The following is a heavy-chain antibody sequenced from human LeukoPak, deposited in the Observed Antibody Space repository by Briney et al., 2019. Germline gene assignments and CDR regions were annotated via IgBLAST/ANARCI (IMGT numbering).Heavy chain of an antibody. CDR1: GYSFTSYW. J-gene: IGHJ5*02. V-gene: IGHV5-51*01. Sequence: GESLKISCKGAGYSFTSYWIGWVRQMHGKGLEWMGIIYPGDSDTRYSPSFQGQVTISADKSISTAYLQWSSLKASDTAMYYCARFIAAAGNIIDPWGQGTLVTVSS. CDR2: IYPGDSDT. D-gene: IGHD6-13*01. CDR3: ARFIAAAGNIIDP.